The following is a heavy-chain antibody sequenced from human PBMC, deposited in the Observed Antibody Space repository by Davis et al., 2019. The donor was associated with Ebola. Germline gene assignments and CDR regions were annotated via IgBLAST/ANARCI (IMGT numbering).Heavy chain of an antibody. D-gene: IGHD2-2*02. J-gene: IGHJ6*02. CDR2: ISYDGSNK. CDR1: GFTFSDYG. CDR3: ARDLYLGSWNYYGMDV. V-gene: IGHV3-30*19. Sequence: GESLKISCAASGFTFSDYGMHWVRQAPGKGLEWVAVISYDGSNKYCADSVQGRFTISRDNSKNTLYLQINSLRVDDTAVYYCARDLYLGSWNYYGMDVWGQGTTVTVSS.